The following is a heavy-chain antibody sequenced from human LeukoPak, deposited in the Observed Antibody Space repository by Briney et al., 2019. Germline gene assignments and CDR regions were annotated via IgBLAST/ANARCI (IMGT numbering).Heavy chain of an antibody. CDR2: IWYDGSNK. CDR1: GFTFSSYG. V-gene: IGHV3-33*01. Sequence: PGRSLRLSCAASGFTFSSYGMHWVRQAPGKGLEWVAVIWYDGSNKYYADSVKGRFTISRDNSKNTLYLQMNSLRAEDTAVYYCARGHGIAVAGTRYFDLWGRGTLVTVSS. CDR3: ARGHGIAVAGTRYFDL. J-gene: IGHJ2*01. D-gene: IGHD6-19*01.